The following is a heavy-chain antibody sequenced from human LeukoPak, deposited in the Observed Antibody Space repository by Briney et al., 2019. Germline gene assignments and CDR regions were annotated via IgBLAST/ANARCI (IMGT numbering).Heavy chain of an antibody. V-gene: IGHV4-59*01. J-gene: IGHJ6*02. D-gene: IGHD6-13*01. CDR3: ARVSAAGMEFHYGMDV. CDR1: GGPIRSYY. Sequence: SSETLSLTCTVSGGPIRSYYWSWMRQPPGKGLEWIGNIHYSESTNFNPSLKSRVAVAVDTSKNQFSLSMRSVTAADTAVYYCARVSAAGMEFHYGMDVWGQGTTVFVSS. CDR2: IHYSEST.